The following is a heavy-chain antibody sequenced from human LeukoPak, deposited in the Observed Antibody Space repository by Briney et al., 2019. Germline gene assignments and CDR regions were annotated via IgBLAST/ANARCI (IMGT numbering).Heavy chain of an antibody. CDR2: MNPNSGNT. V-gene: IGHV1-8*01. J-gene: IGHJ6*03. Sequence: ASVKVSSKASGYTFTSYDINWVRQATGQGLEWMGWMNPNSGNTGYAQKFQGRVTMTRNTSISTAYMELSSLRSEDTAVYYCARAGVGVVVPAAAYYYYYYMDVWGKGTTVTVSS. CDR3: ARAGVGVVVPAAAYYYYYYMDV. CDR1: GYTFTSYD. D-gene: IGHD2-2*01.